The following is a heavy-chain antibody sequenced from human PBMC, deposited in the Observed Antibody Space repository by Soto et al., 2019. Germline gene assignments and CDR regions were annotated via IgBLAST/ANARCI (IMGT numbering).Heavy chain of an antibody. J-gene: IGHJ4*02. CDR3: ARHRPTYYYDSSGYYYFDY. V-gene: IGHV4-39*01. CDR1: GGSISSSSYY. D-gene: IGHD3-22*01. Sequence: SETLSLTCTVSGGSISSSSYYWGWIRQPPGKGLEWIGSIYYSGSTYYNPSLESRVTISVDTSKNQFSLKLSSVTAADTAVYYCARHRPTYYYDSSGYYYFDYWGQGTLVTVSS. CDR2: IYYSGST.